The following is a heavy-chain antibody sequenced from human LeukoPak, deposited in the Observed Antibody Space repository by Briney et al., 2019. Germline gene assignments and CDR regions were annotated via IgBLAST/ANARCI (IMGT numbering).Heavy chain of an antibody. CDR2: ISAYNGNT. D-gene: IGHD4-17*01. V-gene: IGHV1-18*01. CDR1: GYIFTNYG. Sequence: GASVKVSCKTSGYIFTNYGLSWVRQAPGQGLEWMGWISAYNGNTNYAQKLQGRVTMTTDTSTSTAYMELRCLRSDDTAVYYCARCTVTTSDYYYMDVWGKGTTVTISS. CDR3: ARCTVTTSDYYYMDV. J-gene: IGHJ6*03.